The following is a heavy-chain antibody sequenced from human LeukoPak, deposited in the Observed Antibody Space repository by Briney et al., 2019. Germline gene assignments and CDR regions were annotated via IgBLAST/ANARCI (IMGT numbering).Heavy chain of an antibody. D-gene: IGHD6-19*01. V-gene: IGHV4-31*03. CDR1: GGAISSSGYY. Sequence: SSETLSLTCTVSGGAISSSGYYCSWIRQHPGKGLEWSGYIYYSGTTYYNPSLKSRVTISVDTSKNQFSLKLSSVTAADTAVYYCARVAYSSGWHVDYWGQGTLVTVSS. CDR2: IYYSGTT. CDR3: ARVAYSSGWHVDY. J-gene: IGHJ4*02.